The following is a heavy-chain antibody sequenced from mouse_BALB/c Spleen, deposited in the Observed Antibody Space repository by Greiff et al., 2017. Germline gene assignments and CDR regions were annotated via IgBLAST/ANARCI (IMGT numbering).Heavy chain of an antibody. V-gene: IGHV2-9*02. Sequence: QVQLKQSGPGLVAPSQSLSITCTVSGFSLTSYGVHWVRQPPGKGLEWLGVIWAGGSTNYNSALMSRLSISKDNSKSQVFLKMNSLQTDDTAMYYCARDLGGRRAWFAYWGQGTLVTVSA. CDR3: ARDLGGRRAWFAY. D-gene: IGHD2-12*01. J-gene: IGHJ3*01. CDR2: IWAGGST. CDR1: GFSLTSYG.